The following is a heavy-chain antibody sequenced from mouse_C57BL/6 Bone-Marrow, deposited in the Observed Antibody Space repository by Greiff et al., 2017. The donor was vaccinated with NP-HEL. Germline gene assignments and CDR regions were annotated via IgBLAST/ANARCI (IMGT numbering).Heavy chain of an antibody. V-gene: IGHV1-42*01. Sequence: EVKVVESGPELVKPGASVKISCKASGYSFTGYYMNWVKQSPEKSLEWIGEINPSTGGTTYNQKFKAKATLTVDKSSSTAYMQLKSLTSEDSAVYYCARFDYAWFAYWGQGTLVTVSA. CDR1: GYSFTGYY. CDR3: ARFDYAWFAY. D-gene: IGHD2-4*01. CDR2: INPSTGGT. J-gene: IGHJ3*01.